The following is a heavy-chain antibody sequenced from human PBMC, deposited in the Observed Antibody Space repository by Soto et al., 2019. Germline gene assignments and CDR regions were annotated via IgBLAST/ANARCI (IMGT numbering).Heavy chain of an antibody. Sequence: PSETLSLTCTVSGGSISSGNYYWSCIRQPPGKGLEWIGYIYYSGSTYYNPSLKSRVTISVDTSKNQFSLKLSSVTAADAAVYYCARENRGTVTSFNYWGQGTLVTVSS. D-gene: IGHD4-17*01. CDR3: ARENRGTVTSFNY. J-gene: IGHJ4*02. CDR2: IYYSGST. V-gene: IGHV4-30-4*01. CDR1: GGSISSGNYY.